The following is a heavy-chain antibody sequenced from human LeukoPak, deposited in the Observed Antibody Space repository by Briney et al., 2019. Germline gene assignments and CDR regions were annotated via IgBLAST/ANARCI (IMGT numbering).Heavy chain of an antibody. D-gene: IGHD4-17*01. J-gene: IGHJ4*02. Sequence: GGSLRLSCAASGFTFSSYAMSWVRLAPGKGLEWVSSISGNGGSTYYPDSMKGRFTISRDNSKNTLYLQMNSLRAEDTAVYYCARDYRDYYGDYGTDYWGQGTLVTVSS. CDR1: GFTFSSYA. CDR3: ARDYRDYYGDYGTDY. CDR2: ISGNGGST. V-gene: IGHV3-23*01.